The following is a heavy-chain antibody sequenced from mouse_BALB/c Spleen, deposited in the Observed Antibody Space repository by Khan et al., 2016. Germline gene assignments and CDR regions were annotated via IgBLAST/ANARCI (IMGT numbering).Heavy chain of an antibody. J-gene: IGHJ4*01. D-gene: IGHD1-1*01. CDR3: ASSTQSVYAMDY. CDR2: IDPFNGGT. V-gene: IGHV1S135*01. CDR1: GYSFTSYY. Sequence: EVQLQESGPELMKPGASVKISCKASGYSFTSYYMHWVKQSYGKSLEWIGYIDPFNGGTSYNQKFKGKATLTVDKYSRTAYMHLSSLTSEDSAVYYGASSTQSVYAMDYWGQGTSVTVSS.